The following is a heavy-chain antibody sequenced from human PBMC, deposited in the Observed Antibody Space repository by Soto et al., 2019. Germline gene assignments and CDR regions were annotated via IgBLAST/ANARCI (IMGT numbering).Heavy chain of an antibody. V-gene: IGHV4-61*01. CDR2: IYNSGST. CDR3: ARDGAYSPFDH. D-gene: IGHD2-21*01. J-gene: IGHJ4*02. Sequence: SETLSLTCTVSGGSVISGSYYFSCIRQPPGKGLEWIGFIYNSGSTNYKPSLKSRVTISVDTSKNQFSLKLSSVTAADTAVYYCARDGAYSPFDHWGQGTLVTVSS. CDR1: GGSVISGSYY.